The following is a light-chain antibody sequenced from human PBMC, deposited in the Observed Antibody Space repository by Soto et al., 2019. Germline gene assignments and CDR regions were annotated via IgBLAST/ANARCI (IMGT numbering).Light chain of an antibody. CDR3: QQYNGLPTWT. J-gene: IGKJ1*01. CDR1: QSISSW. Sequence: DIQMTQSPSTLSASVGDRVTITCRASQSISSWLAWYQQKPGKAPKLLIYDASSLESGVPSRFSGSGSGTEFTLTISSLQPDDSATYYCQQYNGLPTWTFGQGTKVDIK. CDR2: DAS. V-gene: IGKV1-5*01.